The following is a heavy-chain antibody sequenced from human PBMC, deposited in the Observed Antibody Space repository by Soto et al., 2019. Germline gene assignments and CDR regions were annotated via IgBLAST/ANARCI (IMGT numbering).Heavy chain of an antibody. CDR1: GYTFSSYA. CDR2: INAGYGNT. CDR3: ARDTGDGTFDF. J-gene: IGHJ4*02. V-gene: IGHV1-3*01. D-gene: IGHD7-27*01. Sequence: ASVKVSCKASGYTFSSYAMHWVRQAPGQRLEWMGWINAGYGNTKSSQKFQDRVTISRDTSASTAYMELTSPRSEDTAVYYCARDTGDGTFDFWGQGTLVTVSS.